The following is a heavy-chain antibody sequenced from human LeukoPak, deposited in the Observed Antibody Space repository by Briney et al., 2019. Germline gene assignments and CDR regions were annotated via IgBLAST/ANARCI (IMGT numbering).Heavy chain of an antibody. V-gene: IGHV1-18*01. CDR1: GYTFTSYG. D-gene: IGHD3-3*01. Sequence: ASVKVSCKASGYTFTSYGISWVRQAPGQGLEWMGWIGAYNGNTNYAQKLQGRVTMTTDTSTSTAYMELRSLRSDDTAVYYCARDLPSITIFGVVITPNYYYGMDVWGQGTTVTVSS. J-gene: IGHJ6*02. CDR2: IGAYNGNT. CDR3: ARDLPSITIFGVVITPNYYYGMDV.